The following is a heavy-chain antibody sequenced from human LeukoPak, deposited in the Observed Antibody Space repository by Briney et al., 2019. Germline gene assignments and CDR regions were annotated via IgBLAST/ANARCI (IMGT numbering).Heavy chain of an antibody. V-gene: IGHV3-23*01. CDR1: GFTFSNYG. CDR2: ISGSGGHT. D-gene: IGHD3-22*01. CDR3: AKASNPYYYDSSGYYLFALRPLDY. J-gene: IGHJ4*02. Sequence: PGGSLRLSCAASGFTFSNYGMSWVRQAPGKGLEWVSMISGSGGHTYYADSVKGRFTISRDNSKNTLYVQMNSLRAEDTAVYYCAKASNPYYYDSSGYYLFALRPLDYWGQGTLVTVSS.